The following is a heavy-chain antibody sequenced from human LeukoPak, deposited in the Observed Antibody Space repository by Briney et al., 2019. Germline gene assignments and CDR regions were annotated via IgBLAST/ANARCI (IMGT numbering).Heavy chain of an antibody. J-gene: IGHJ4*02. CDR2: IGTAGDT. CDR1: GFTFSSYD. D-gene: IGHD3-22*01. Sequence: GGSLRLSCAASGFTFSSYDMHWVRQATGKGLEWVSAIGTAGDTYYPGSVKGRFTISRENAKNSLYLQTNSLRAGDTAVYYCARTDSSGYYDYWGQGTLVTVSS. CDR3: ARTDSSGYYDY. V-gene: IGHV3-13*01.